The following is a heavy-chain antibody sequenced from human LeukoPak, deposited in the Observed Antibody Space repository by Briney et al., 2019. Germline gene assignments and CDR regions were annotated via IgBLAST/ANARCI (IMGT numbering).Heavy chain of an antibody. CDR3: AKAMSTDHYDSKGFYRVDFDS. CDR2: LYNSGGSGGTT. CDR1: GFTFNTYA. Sequence: GGSLRLSCAGSGFTFNTYAMSWVRQAPGKGLEWGSALYNSGGSGGTTYFADSVKGRFSISRDNSKSTLYLQLSSLTAEDTAVYYCAKAMSTDHYDSKGFYRVDFDSWGQGTLVTVSS. J-gene: IGHJ4*02. D-gene: IGHD3-22*01. V-gene: IGHV3-23*01.